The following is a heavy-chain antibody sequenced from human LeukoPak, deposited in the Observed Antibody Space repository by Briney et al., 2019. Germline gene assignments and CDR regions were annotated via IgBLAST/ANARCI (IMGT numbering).Heavy chain of an antibody. CDR3: ARFAAMWYYYMDV. CDR1: GFTFSRYT. V-gene: IGHV3-7*01. CDR2: IKKDGSEK. Sequence: PGGSLRLSCAASGFTFSRYTMNWVRQAPGKGLEWVANIKKDGSEKYYVDSVKGRFTISRDNAKNSLYLQMNSLRAEDTAVYYCARFAAMWYYYMDVWGKGTTVTVSS. J-gene: IGHJ6*03. D-gene: IGHD5-18*01.